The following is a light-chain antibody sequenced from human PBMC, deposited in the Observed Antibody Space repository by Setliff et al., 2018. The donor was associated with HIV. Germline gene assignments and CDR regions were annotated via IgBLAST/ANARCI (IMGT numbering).Light chain of an antibody. CDR1: SSDVGTYNY. CDR3: SSYTSSSTYV. J-gene: IGLJ1*01. Sequence: QSALTQPASVSGSPGQSTTISCTGTSSDVGTYNYVSWYQQHPGKAPKLIIYDVSKRPSGVSNRFSGSKSGNTASLTISGLQAEDEADYYCSSYTSSSTYVFGTGTKGTV. CDR2: DVS. V-gene: IGLV2-14*03.